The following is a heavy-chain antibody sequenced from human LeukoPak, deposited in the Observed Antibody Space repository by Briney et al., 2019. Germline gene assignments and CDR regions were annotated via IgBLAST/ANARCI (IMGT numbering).Heavy chain of an antibody. CDR2: VKSKSDGGTT. J-gene: IGHJ4*02. CDR1: RFTFSSAS. V-gene: IGHV3-15*01. CDR3: TTAGVY. D-gene: IGHD3-10*01. Sequence: RSLRLSCAASRFTFSSASMTWVRQAPGKEPEWVGRVKSKSDGGTTDYAAPVKGRFTISRDDSKNTLYLEMDSLETEDTAMYYCTTAGVYWGQGTLVTVSS.